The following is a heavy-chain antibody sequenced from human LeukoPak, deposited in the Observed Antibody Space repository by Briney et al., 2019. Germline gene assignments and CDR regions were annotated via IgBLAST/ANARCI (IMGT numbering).Heavy chain of an antibody. CDR2: INPSGGST. V-gene: IGHV1-46*01. Sequence: ASVKVSCKASGYTFTSYYIHWVRQAPGQGLEWMGKINPSGGSTSYAQKFQGRVTMTRDTSTSTAYMELSSLRSDDTAEYYCARTIVDGGTNYWGQGTLVTVSS. CDR3: ARTIVDGGTNY. D-gene: IGHD2-15*01. J-gene: IGHJ4*02. CDR1: GYTFTSYY.